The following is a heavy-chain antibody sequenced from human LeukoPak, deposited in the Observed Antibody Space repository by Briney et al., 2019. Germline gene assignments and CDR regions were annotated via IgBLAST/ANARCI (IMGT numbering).Heavy chain of an antibody. CDR3: ARGGVVVPAAPYYYYMDV. D-gene: IGHD2-2*01. J-gene: IGHJ6*03. Sequence: SVKVSCKASGGTFSSYAISWVRQAPGQGLEWMGGIIPIFGTANYAQKFQGRVTITTDESTSTAYMELSSLRSEDTAVYYCARGGVVVPAAPYYYYMDVWGKGTTVTVSS. CDR2: IIPIFGTA. V-gene: IGHV1-69*05. CDR1: GGTFSSYA.